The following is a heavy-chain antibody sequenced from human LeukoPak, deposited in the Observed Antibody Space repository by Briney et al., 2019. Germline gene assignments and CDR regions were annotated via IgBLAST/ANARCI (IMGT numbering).Heavy chain of an antibody. V-gene: IGHV3-9*01. CDR1: GFTFDDYA. CDR2: ISWNSGSI. J-gene: IGHJ4*02. D-gene: IGHD3-22*01. Sequence: GGSLRLSCAASGFTFDDYAMHWVRQAPGKGLEWVSDISWNSGSIGYADSVKGRFTISRDNAKNSLYLQMNSLRAEDTALYYCAKAHYYDSSGYFDYWGQGTLVTVSS. CDR3: AKAHYYDSSGYFDY.